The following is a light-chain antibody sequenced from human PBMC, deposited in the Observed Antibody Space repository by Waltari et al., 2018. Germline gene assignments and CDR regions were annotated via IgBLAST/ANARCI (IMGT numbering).Light chain of an antibody. Sequence: IMLTQSPGTLSLSPGERATLSCRASQSISRYLAWYQQKPGQAPRLLIYGASTRATGIPDRFSGSGSGTDFTLKISRVEAEDVGVYYCMQGSHWPRTFGQGTKLEI. CDR3: MQGSHWPRT. J-gene: IGKJ2*01. CDR1: QSISRY. CDR2: GAS. V-gene: IGKV3D-15*01.